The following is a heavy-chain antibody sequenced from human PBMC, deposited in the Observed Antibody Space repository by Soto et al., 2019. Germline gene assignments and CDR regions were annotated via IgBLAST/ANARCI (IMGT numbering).Heavy chain of an antibody. CDR2: ISASGDST. CDR1: GVGFSNYG. Sequence: VHLLESGGGLVQPGGSLKLSCATSGVGFSNYGMSWVRQAPGKGLEWVSGISASGDSTYYADPVKGRFTISGDNSKRTLYLQMNSLRAEVTAIYYCATDPRGPDYWGQGTQVNVS. J-gene: IGHJ4*02. CDR3: ATDPRGPDY. V-gene: IGHV3-23*01.